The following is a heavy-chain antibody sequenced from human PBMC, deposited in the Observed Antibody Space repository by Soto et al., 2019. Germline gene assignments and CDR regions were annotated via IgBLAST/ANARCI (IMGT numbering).Heavy chain of an antibody. D-gene: IGHD3-9*01. V-gene: IGHV4-59*08. J-gene: IGHJ4*02. Sequence: PSETLSLTCTVSGGSISSYYWSWIRQPPGKGLEWIGYVYYGGNTNYNPSLKSRVIISVDTSKSQFALKLSSVTVADTAVYYCARQATGYYPIWGQGTLVTVSS. CDR2: VYYGGNT. CDR1: GGSISSYY. CDR3: ARQATGYYPI.